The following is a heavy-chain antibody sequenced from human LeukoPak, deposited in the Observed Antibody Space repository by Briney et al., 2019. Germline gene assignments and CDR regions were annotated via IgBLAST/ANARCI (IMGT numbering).Heavy chain of an antibody. CDR2: IYSGGTT. J-gene: IGHJ4*02. Sequence: GGSLRLSCAASGFTVSSNYMSWVRQAPGKGLEWVSVIYSGGTTYYADSVKGRFTIPRDNSRNTLYLQMNSLRAEDTAVYYCARGRQYSSGWYYFDYWGQGTLVTVSS. CDR3: ARGRQYSSGWYYFDY. CDR1: GFTVSSNY. V-gene: IGHV3-53*01. D-gene: IGHD6-19*01.